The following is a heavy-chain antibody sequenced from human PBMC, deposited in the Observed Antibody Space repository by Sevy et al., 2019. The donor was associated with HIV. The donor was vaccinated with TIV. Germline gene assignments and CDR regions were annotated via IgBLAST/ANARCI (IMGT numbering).Heavy chain of an antibody. CDR3: AKDWRWQQPIYGMNV. J-gene: IGHJ6*02. V-gene: IGHV3-30*18. CDR2: ISHDGTKK. D-gene: IGHD3-3*01. CDR1: GFSSSNYG. Sequence: GGSLRLSCAASGFSSSNYGMHWVRQAPGKGLDWVAFISHDGTKKYYLDSVKGRFTISRDNSKNTVDLQMNSLSAEDAALYYCAKDWRWQQPIYGMNVWGQGTRVTVSS.